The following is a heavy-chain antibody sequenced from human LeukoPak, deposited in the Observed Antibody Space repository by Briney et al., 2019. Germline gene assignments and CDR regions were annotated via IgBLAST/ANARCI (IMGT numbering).Heavy chain of an antibody. CDR2: IYPGDSDT. D-gene: IGHD5-12*01. Sequence: GESLKISCKGSGYSFTSYWIGWVRQMPGKGLEWKGIIYPGDSDTRYSPSFQGQVTISADKSISTAYLQWSSLKASDTAMYYCARGARGYSGYDFGFWAFDIWGQGTMVTVSS. V-gene: IGHV5-51*01. CDR1: GYSFTSYW. CDR3: ARGARGYSGYDFGFWAFDI. J-gene: IGHJ3*02.